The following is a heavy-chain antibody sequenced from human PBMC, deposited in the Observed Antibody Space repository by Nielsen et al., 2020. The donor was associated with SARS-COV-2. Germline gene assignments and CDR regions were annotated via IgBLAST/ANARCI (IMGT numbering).Heavy chain of an antibody. CDR1: GSKFSAYG. CDR2: IRNDGVNK. V-gene: IGHV3-30*02. CDR3: VRGGYSDWWGLFDN. J-gene: IGHJ4*02. Sequence: GESLKIPCAASGSKFSAYGMHWVRQAPGKGLNWVAFIRNDGVNKYYPDSVKGRFTISRDNSRNTVYLQMDSLRTEDTATYYCVRGGYSDWWGLFDNWGQGTLVTITS. D-gene: IGHD6-19*01.